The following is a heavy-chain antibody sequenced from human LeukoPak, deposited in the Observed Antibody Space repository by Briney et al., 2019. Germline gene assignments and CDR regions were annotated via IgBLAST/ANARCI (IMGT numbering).Heavy chain of an antibody. Sequence: SGGSLRLSCATSGFTFTSYWMHWVRHAPGKGLVWVSRINPDGSGPIYADSVKGRFTIYRENGKNTLYLQMNSLRDEDTAVYYCARPTTTLEYWGQGTLVTVSS. V-gene: IGHV3-74*01. D-gene: IGHD1-7*01. J-gene: IGHJ4*02. CDR3: ARPTTTLEY. CDR1: GFTFTSYW. CDR2: INPDGSGP.